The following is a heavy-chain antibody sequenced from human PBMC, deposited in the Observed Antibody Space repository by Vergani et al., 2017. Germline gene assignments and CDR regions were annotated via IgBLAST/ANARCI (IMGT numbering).Heavy chain of an antibody. CDR3: AKDNVPGYYDSSGYCDY. J-gene: IGHJ4*02. V-gene: IGHV1-69-2*01. D-gene: IGHD3-22*01. CDR2: VDPEDGES. Sequence: DVQLVQSGAEVKKPGTTVKISCKVSGYTLTDYWMHWVQQAPGKGLEWMGAVDPEDGESVYAEKFQARVTITADTSRDTVYLEVTSLKSDDTAVYYCAKDNVPGYYDSSGYCDYWGQGTLVTVSS. CDR1: GYTLTDYW.